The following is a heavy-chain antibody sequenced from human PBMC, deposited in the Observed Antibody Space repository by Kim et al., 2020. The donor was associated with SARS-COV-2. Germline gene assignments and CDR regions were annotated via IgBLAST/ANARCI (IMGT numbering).Heavy chain of an antibody. CDR1: GFTFSGYC. D-gene: IGHD3-22*01. CDR3: ASNVEDSGCDYYYYIDD. Sequence: GGSLRLSCAASGFTFSGYCMHWVRQAPGKGLEWVSHISSDGSSTNYADSVKGRFTISRDNAKNTLYLQMNSLRAEDTAVYYCASNVEDSGCDYYYYIDD. J-gene: IGHJ6*03. CDR2: ISSDGSST. V-gene: IGHV3-48*04.